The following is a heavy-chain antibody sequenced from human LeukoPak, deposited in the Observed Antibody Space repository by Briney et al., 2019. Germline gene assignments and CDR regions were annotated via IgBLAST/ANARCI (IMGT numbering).Heavy chain of an antibody. D-gene: IGHD2-15*01. J-gene: IGHJ4*02. Sequence: GGSLRLSCAVPGFTFSSYWMSWVRQAPGKGLEWVANIKEDGSEKYYVDSVKGRFTISRDNAKNSLYLQMNSQRSEDTAVYYCAREMCSGGSCWINYWGQGTLVTVSS. CDR2: IKEDGSEK. CDR1: GFTFSSYW. V-gene: IGHV3-7*04. CDR3: AREMCSGGSCWINY.